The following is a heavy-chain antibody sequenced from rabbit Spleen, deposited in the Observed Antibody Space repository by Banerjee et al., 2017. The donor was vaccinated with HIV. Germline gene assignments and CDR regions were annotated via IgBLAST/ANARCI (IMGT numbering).Heavy chain of an antibody. V-gene: IGHV1S40*01. CDR1: GFTISNSYW. D-gene: IGHD3-1*01. Sequence: QSLEESGGDLVKPGASLTLTCTASGFTISNSYWICWVRQAPGKGLEWIACIYADSSSFTYYATWAKGRFTISKTSSTTVTLQMTSLTAADTATYFCARGASMVPFYFDLWGQGTLVTVS. CDR3: ARGASMVPFYFDL. J-gene: IGHJ4*01. CDR2: IYADSSSFT.